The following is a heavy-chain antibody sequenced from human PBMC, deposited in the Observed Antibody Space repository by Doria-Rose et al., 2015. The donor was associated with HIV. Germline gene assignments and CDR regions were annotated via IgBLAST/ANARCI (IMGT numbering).Heavy chain of an antibody. CDR1: GVSLSSPGMG. V-gene: IGHV2-26*01. D-gene: IGHD6-13*01. Sequence: QVTLKESGPVLVKPTETLTLTCTVSGVSLSSPGMGVSWIRQPPGKALEWLANIFTDDERSYKTSLQSRLTISRGTSKRQVVLTRTDMDPVDTATYYCARIKSSRWYHKYYFDFWGQGTLVIVSA. CDR2: IFTDDER. CDR3: ARIKSSRWYHKYYFDF. J-gene: IGHJ4*02.